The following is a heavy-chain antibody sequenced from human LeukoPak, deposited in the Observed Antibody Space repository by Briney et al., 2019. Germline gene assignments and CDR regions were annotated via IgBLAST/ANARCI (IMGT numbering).Heavy chain of an antibody. V-gene: IGHV3-48*04. D-gene: IGHD1-14*01. CDR1: GFTFSSYS. CDR3: ARAGRRLEPDHFFDY. Sequence: GGSLRLSCAASGFTFSSYSMNWVRQAPGKGLGWVSYISSSSSTIYYADSVKGRFTISRDNAKNSLYLQMNSLRAEDTAVYYCARAGRRLEPDHFFDYWGQGTLVTVSS. J-gene: IGHJ4*02. CDR2: ISSSSSTI.